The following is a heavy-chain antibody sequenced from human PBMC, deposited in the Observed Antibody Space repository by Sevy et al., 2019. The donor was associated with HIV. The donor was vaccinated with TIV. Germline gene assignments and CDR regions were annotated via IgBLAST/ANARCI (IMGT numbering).Heavy chain of an antibody. CDR1: GFTFSSYA. J-gene: IGHJ5*02. CDR2: ISGSGGST. Sequence: GGSLRLSCAASGFTFSSYAMSWVRQAPGKGLEWVSAISGSGGSTYYADSVKGRFTISRDNSKNTLYLQMNSLRAEDTAVYYCAKDRRFGLTSIGEGWFDPWGQGTLAPSPQ. D-gene: IGHD3-10*01. CDR3: AKDRRFGLTSIGEGWFDP. V-gene: IGHV3-23*01.